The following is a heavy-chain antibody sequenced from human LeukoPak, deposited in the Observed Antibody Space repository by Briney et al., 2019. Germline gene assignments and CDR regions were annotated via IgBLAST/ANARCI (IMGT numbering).Heavy chain of an antibody. CDR1: GYTFTRYY. V-gene: IGHV1-2*02. Sequence: ASVKVSCKASGYTFTRYYMHWVRQAPGQGLEWMGWINPNSGGTNYAQKFQGRVTMTRDTSISTAYKELSRLRSDDTAVYYCARGPYYDFWSGYLGSDNWFDPWGQGTLVTVSS. CDR3: ARGPYYDFWSGYLGSDNWFDP. CDR2: INPNSGGT. D-gene: IGHD3-3*01. J-gene: IGHJ5*02.